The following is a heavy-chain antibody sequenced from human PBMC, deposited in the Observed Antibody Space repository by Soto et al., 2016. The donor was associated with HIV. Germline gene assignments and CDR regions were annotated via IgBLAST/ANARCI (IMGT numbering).Heavy chain of an antibody. CDR1: GFNFSSYW. CDR3: ARDRSFWSGSLYY. J-gene: IGHJ4*02. CDR2: INSDGSNT. V-gene: IGHV3-74*01. D-gene: IGHD3-3*01. Sequence: EVQLLESGGGLVQPGGSLRLSCAASGFNFSSYWMHWVRQAPGKGLMWVSRINSDGSNTRYADSVKGRFTISRDNAKNTLYLQMNSLRADDTAVYYCARDRSFWSGSLYYWGQGTLVTVSS.